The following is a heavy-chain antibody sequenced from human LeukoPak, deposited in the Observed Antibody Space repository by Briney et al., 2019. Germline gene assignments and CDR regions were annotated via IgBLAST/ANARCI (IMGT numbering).Heavy chain of an antibody. CDR2: ISWDGGST. Sequence: PGGSLRLSCAASGFTFDDYAMHWVRQAPGKGLEWVSLISWDGGSTYYADSVKGRFTISRDNSENSLYLQMNSLRTEDTALYYCTKEGYYYYYMDVWGKGTTVTISS. J-gene: IGHJ6*03. CDR1: GFTFDDYA. V-gene: IGHV3-43*01. CDR3: TKEGYYYYYMDV.